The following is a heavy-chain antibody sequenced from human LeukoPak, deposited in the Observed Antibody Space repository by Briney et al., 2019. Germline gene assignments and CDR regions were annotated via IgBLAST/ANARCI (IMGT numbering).Heavy chain of an antibody. CDR3: AVENFYDRSGYSKAFDY. V-gene: IGHV1-2*04. D-gene: IGHD3-22*01. Sequence: ASVKVSCKTSGYTFTVKFLHWLRQAPGQGLEWMAGIEPNSGGAVYGQNFRGWVTVNRDTSVSTAYMELSRLRSDDTAVYYCAVENFYDRSGYSKAFDYWGQGTLVTVSS. CDR2: IEPNSGGA. CDR1: GYTFTVKF. J-gene: IGHJ4*02.